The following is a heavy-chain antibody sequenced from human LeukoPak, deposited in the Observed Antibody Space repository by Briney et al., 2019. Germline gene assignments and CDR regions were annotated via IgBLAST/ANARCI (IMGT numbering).Heavy chain of an antibody. CDR1: GFTFSSYY. CDR2: IKEDGSER. J-gene: IGHJ5*02. Sequence: GGSLRLSCSGSGFTFSSYYMSWLRQAPGKGLEWVAHIKEDGSERYYVDSVKGRFTISRDNAKNSLNRQMNSLRAEDTAVYYCARDGIHYGDYPWGQGTLVTVSS. CDR3: ARDGIHYGDYP. D-gene: IGHD4-17*01. V-gene: IGHV3-7*01.